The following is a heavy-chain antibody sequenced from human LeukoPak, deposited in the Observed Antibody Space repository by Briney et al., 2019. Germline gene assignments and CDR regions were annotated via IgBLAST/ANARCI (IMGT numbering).Heavy chain of an antibody. V-gene: IGHV1-46*01. D-gene: IGHD6-19*01. CDR3: AREWGLRLAVNPKGMDV. Sequence: STGSTSFTQKFQGRVTMTSDTSTRTVYMELSSLRSEDTAVYYCAREWGLRLAVNPKGMDVWGQGTTVIVSS. J-gene: IGHJ6*02. CDR2: STGST.